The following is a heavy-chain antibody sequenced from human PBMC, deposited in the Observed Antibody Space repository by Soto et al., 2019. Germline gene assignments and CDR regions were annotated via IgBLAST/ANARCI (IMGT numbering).Heavy chain of an antibody. CDR1: GFTFSSYG. D-gene: IGHD4-4*01. V-gene: IGHV3-30*18. CDR2: ISYDGSNK. CDR3: AKDLSPTVGSRFDP. J-gene: IGHJ5*02. Sequence: GGSLRLSCAASGFTFSSYGMHWVRQAPGKGLEWVAVISYDGSNKYYAESVKGRFTISRDNSKNTLYLQMNSLRAEDTAVYYCAKDLSPTVGSRFDPWGQGTLVTVSS.